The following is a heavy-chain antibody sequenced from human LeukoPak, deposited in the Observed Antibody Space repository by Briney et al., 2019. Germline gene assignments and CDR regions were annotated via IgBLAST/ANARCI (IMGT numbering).Heavy chain of an antibody. V-gene: IGHV3-15*01. CDR3: TTAVVVVPAADSVGY. Sequence: GGSLRLSCAVSGFTFSNAWMSWVRQAPGKGLEWVGRIKSKTDGGTIDYAAPVKGRFTISRDDSKTTLYLYMNSLKTEDTAVYYCTTAVVVVPAADSVGYWGQGTLVTVSS. J-gene: IGHJ4*02. CDR1: GFTFSNAW. CDR2: IKSKTDGGTI. D-gene: IGHD2-2*01.